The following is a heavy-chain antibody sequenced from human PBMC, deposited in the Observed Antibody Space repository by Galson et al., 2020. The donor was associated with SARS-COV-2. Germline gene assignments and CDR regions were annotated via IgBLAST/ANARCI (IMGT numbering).Heavy chain of an antibody. V-gene: IGHV3-23*01. CDR1: GFTFSSYA. Sequence: GGSLRLSCAASGFTFSSYAMSWVRQAPGKGLEWVSAISGSGGSTYYADSVKGRFTISRDNSKNTLYLQMNSLRAEDTAVYYCAKVSWADRISYYFDYWGQGTLVTVSS. CDR2: ISGSGGST. CDR3: AKVSWADRISYYFDY. J-gene: IGHJ4*02. D-gene: IGHD3-3*02.